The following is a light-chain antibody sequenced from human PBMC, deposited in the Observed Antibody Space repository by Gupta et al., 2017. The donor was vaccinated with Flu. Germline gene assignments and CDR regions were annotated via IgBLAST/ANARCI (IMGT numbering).Light chain of an antibody. V-gene: IGLV3-21*02. CDR1: STGTKN. CDR2: DDI. J-gene: IGLJ1*01. Sequence: SSVLTQPPPVAVALGQTARITCGGTSTGTKNVHWYQQKPGQAPVMVVCDDIDRPSGLPDRFSGSKSGNMATLTINRVEAGDEADYYCQVWINPSYRHYVFGPGTQVTVL. CDR3: QVWINPSYRHYV.